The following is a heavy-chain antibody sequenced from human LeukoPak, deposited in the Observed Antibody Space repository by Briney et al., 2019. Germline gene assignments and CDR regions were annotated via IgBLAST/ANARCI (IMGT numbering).Heavy chain of an antibody. CDR2: ISHKGDT. Sequence: SETLSLTCTVSGGSISSYYWSWIRQPPGKGLEWIGYISHKGDTSYNPSLKSRVTISVDTSRNQFSLKLSSVTAADTAMYYCARELVTMIVVVTPYYYYGMDVWGQGTTVTVSS. V-gene: IGHV4-59*01. D-gene: IGHD3-22*01. CDR1: GGSISSYY. CDR3: ARELVTMIVVVTPYYYYGMDV. J-gene: IGHJ6*02.